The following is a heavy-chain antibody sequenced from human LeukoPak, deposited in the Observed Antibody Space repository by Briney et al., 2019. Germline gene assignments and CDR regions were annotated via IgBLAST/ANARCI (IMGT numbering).Heavy chain of an antibody. D-gene: IGHD6-19*01. Sequence: GGSLRLSCAASGFTFSNYAMSWVRQAPGKGLEWDSTIRTSGDNTYYADSVKGRFTISRDNSKNTLYLQMISLRAEDTALYYCAKCVTGWPNWFDPWGQGTLVTVSS. CDR3: AKCVTGWPNWFDP. CDR2: IRTSGDNT. J-gene: IGHJ5*02. V-gene: IGHV3-23*01. CDR1: GFTFSNYA.